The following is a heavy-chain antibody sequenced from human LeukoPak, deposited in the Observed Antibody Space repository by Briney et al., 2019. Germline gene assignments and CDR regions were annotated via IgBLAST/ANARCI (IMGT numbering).Heavy chain of an antibody. D-gene: IGHD5-18*01. CDR1: GYTFTGYY. CDR3: ARGWGYSYGFYYFDY. V-gene: IGHV1-2*02. J-gene: IGHJ4*02. CDR2: INPNSGGT. Sequence: ASVKVSCKASGYTFTGYYMHWVRQAPGQGLEWMGWINPNSGGTNYAQKFQGRVTMTRGTSISTAYMELSRLRSDDTAVYYCARGWGYSYGFYYFDYWGQGTLVTVSS.